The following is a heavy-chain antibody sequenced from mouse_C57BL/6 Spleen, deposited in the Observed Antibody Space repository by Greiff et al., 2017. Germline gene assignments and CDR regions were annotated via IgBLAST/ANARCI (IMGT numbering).Heavy chain of an antibody. Sequence: QVQLQQSGPELVKPGASVKISCKASGYAFSSSWMNWVKQRPGKGLEWIGRIYPGDGDTNYNGKFKGKATLTADKSSSTAYMQLSSLTSEDSAVYFCAREGLLLRGDFDYWGQGTTLSVSS. D-gene: IGHD1-1*01. CDR3: AREGLLLRGDFDY. CDR1: GYAFSSSW. CDR2: IYPGDGDT. V-gene: IGHV1-82*01. J-gene: IGHJ2*01.